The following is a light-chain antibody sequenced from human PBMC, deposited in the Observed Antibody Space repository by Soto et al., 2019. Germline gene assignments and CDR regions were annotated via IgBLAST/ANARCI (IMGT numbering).Light chain of an antibody. CDR3: CSYAGGNAWV. CDR2: EDN. CDR1: SGDVGAYNH. Sequence: QSALTQPASVSGSPGQSITISCSGSSGDVGAYNHVSWYQQHPGKAPRLIIFEDNKRPSGVSYRFSGSKSANTASLTIAGLQAEDEGDYYCCSYAGGNAWVFGGGTKVTVL. V-gene: IGLV2-23*01. J-gene: IGLJ3*02.